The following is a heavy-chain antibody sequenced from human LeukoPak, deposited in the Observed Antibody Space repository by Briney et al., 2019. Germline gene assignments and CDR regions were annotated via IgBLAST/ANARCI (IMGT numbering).Heavy chain of an antibody. V-gene: IGHV3-74*01. J-gene: IGHJ4*02. Sequence: GGSLRLSCAASGFTFSSYWIHWVRQAPGKGLVWVSCINPDGSSTTYADSVRGRFTISRDNAQNSLYLQMNSLRVEDTAVYYCARDPPGAHFDYWGQGTLVTVSS. D-gene: IGHD7-27*01. CDR2: INPDGSST. CDR1: GFTFSSYW. CDR3: ARDPPGAHFDY.